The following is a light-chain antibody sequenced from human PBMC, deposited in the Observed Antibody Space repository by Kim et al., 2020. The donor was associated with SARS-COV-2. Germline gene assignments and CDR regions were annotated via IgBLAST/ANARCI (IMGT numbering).Light chain of an antibody. CDR3: GTRDSVQSGWV. CDR1: SSNIGSHY. V-gene: IGLV1-51*01. Sequence: QSVLTQPPSVSAAPGQRVTISCSGGSSNIGSHYVSWYQQFPGTAPQLIIYDTDKRASGIPDRFSGSKSGTSATLGITGLQTGDEADYYCGTRDSVQSGWVFGAGTQLTVL. J-gene: IGLJ3*02. CDR2: DTD.